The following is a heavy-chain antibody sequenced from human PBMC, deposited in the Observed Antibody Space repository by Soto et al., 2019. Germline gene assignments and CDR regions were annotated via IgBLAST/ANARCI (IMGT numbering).Heavy chain of an antibody. CDR1: GYTLTNYG. D-gene: IGHD2-2*01. CDR3: AREGYCSSSMCYGGYYYIVV. Sequence: QVQLVQSGGEVKNPGASGKVSCKAFGYTLTNYGISWVLQAPGQGLEWMGWISAYNGHANYAQKYQVRFRFTTDRPTNTAYMALVRLRCDDSAEYYCAREGYCSSSMCYGGYYYIVVWGKGTTVTVS. V-gene: IGHV1-18*01. CDR2: ISAYNGHA. J-gene: IGHJ6*03.